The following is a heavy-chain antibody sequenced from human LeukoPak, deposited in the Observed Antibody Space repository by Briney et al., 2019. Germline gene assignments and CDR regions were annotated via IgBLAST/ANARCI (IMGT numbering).Heavy chain of an antibody. Sequence: SETLSLTCTVSGGSVNSGGCYWSWIRQPPGKGLEWIGSIYYSGSTYYNPSLKSRVTISVDTSKNQFSLKLSSVTAADTAVYYCAGSPYYYYYYMDVWGKGTTVTVSS. CDR1: GGSVNSGGCY. D-gene: IGHD6-13*01. J-gene: IGHJ6*03. V-gene: IGHV4-30-2*03. CDR3: AGSPYYYYYYMDV. CDR2: IYYSGST.